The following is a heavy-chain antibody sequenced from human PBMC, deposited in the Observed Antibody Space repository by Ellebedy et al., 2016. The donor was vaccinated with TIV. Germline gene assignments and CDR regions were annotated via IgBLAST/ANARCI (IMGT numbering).Heavy chain of an antibody. Sequence: GESLKIPXTATRFIFRNYGMHWVRQAPGKGLEWVSSISSNSGYLYYADSVEGRFTISRDDAKNSLFLQMNSLSAEDTAVYYCARDFAYTYHSGGYPFGYWGQGTPVTVSS. CDR2: ISSNSGYL. D-gene: IGHD3-22*01. J-gene: IGHJ4*02. CDR1: RFIFRNYG. CDR3: ARDFAYTYHSGGYPFGY. V-gene: IGHV3-21*01.